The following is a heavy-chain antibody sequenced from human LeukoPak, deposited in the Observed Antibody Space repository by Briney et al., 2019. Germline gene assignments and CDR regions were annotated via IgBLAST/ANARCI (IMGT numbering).Heavy chain of an antibody. V-gene: IGHV3-23*01. J-gene: IGHJ4*02. D-gene: IGHD6-6*01. CDR3: ARDDYSSSDY. Sequence: PGGSLRLSCAASGFTFSSSAMSWVRQAPGKGLEWVSAISNNGGYTYYADSVQGRFTISRDNSKSTLCLQMNSLRAEDTAVYYCARDDYSSSDYWGQGTLVTVSS. CDR2: ISNNGGYT. CDR1: GFTFSSSA.